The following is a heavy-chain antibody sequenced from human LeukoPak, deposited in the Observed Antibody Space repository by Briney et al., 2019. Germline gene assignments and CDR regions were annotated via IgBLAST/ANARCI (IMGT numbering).Heavy chain of an antibody. V-gene: IGHV3-48*02. CDR1: GFTFSTYS. CDR3: ARSSGSYYNHDY. Sequence: GGSLRLSCAASGFTFSTYSMNWVRQAPGKGLEWVSYISSSSSTIFYADSVKGRFTVSRDNAKNSLYLQMNTLRDEDTAVYYCARSSGSYYNHDYWGQGTLVTVSS. J-gene: IGHJ4*02. CDR2: ISSSSSTI. D-gene: IGHD3-10*01.